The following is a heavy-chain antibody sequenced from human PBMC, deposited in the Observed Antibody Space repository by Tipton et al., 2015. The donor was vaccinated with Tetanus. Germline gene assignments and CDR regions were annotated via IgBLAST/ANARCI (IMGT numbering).Heavy chain of an antibody. D-gene: IGHD3-22*01. V-gene: IGHV4-30-2*01. Sequence: TLSLTCNVTGALLTTGGYSWGWIRQPAGQGLEWIGYIYQTGSTYFNPSLRSRLTMSFKMSKNQFSLKLTSVTAADTAVYYCAKYSLNSQYYGTSGYRTFDPWGQGALVTVSS. CDR3: AKYSLNSQYYGTSGYRTFDP. CDR2: IYQTGST. J-gene: IGHJ5*02. CDR1: GALLTTGGYS.